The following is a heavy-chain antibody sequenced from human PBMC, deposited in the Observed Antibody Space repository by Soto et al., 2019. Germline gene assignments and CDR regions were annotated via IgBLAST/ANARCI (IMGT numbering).Heavy chain of an antibody. CDR2: ISSSSNTI. J-gene: IGHJ6*02. CDR3: ARRLVTYYFGMDV. V-gene: IGHV3-48*02. Sequence: EVQLVESGGGLVQPGGSLRLSCVASEFTFSSYNMNWVRQAPGKGLEWVSYISSSSNTIYYADSVKGRFTISRDNAKNSLYLQMNSLRDEHTAVYYCARRLVTYYFGMDVWGQGTTVTVSS. CDR1: EFTFSSYN. D-gene: IGHD1-26*01.